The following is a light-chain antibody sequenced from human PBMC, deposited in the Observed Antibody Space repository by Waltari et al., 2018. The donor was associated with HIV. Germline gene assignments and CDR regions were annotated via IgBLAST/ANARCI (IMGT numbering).Light chain of an antibody. V-gene: IGLV1-40*01. J-gene: IGLJ3*02. CDR3: QSYDSSLSGSRV. CDR1: SSNLGAGYD. CDR2: KNN. Sequence: HSVLTQPPSVSGALGQRVTISCTGSSSNLGAGYDVHWYQQLPGTAPKPLNNKNNNRPAGVPDRCAGAKSGTSASLAITGLQAEDEADYHCQSYDSSLSGSRVFGGGTKLTVL.